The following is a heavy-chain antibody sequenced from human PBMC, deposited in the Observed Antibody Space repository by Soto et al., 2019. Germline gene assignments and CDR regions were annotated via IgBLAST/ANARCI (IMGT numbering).Heavy chain of an antibody. D-gene: IGHD6-13*01. Sequence: PXGSLWLSCSADGFTLGSSALHWVRQAPGKGLEYVSAIRSNGGSTYYADSVKGRFTISRDNSKNTLYLQMSSLRAEDTAVYYCVKDRDGSSWYYFDSWGQGPLVTVSS. CDR2: IRSNGGST. V-gene: IGHV3-64D*06. J-gene: IGHJ4*02. CDR1: GFTLGSSA. CDR3: VKDRDGSSWYYFDS.